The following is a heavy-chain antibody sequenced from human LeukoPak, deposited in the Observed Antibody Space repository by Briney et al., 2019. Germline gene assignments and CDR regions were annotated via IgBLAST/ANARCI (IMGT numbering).Heavy chain of an antibody. CDR2: ISSNGGST. D-gene: IGHD4-17*01. CDR3: ARDFQSTVTTPFDY. Sequence: GGSLRLSCAASGFTFSSYAMHWVRQAPGKGLEYVSAISSNGGSTYYANSVKGRFTISRDNSKNTLYLQMGSLRAEDMAVYYCARDFQSTVTTPFDYRGQGTLVTVSS. J-gene: IGHJ4*02. V-gene: IGHV3-64*01. CDR1: GFTFSSYA.